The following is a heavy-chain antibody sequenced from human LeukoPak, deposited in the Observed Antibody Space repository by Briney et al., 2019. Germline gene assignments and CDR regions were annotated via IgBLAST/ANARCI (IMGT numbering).Heavy chain of an antibody. V-gene: IGHV3-33*01. Sequence: GGSLRLSCAASQFTFSNYAMHWVRQAPGKGLEWVAVIWFDGSNEYYLDSVKGRFTISRDNSKNTLYLQMNSLRAEDTAVYYCASGKAARACFDYWGQGTLVTVSS. CDR2: IWFDGSNE. D-gene: IGHD6-6*01. CDR3: ASGKAARACFDY. J-gene: IGHJ4*02. CDR1: QFTFSNYA.